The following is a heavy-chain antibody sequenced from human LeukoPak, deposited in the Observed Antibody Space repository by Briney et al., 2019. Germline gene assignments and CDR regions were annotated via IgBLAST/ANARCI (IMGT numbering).Heavy chain of an antibody. V-gene: IGHV3-7*01. CDR3: ARQGFPTQFRSGWYVNYYYYMDV. D-gene: IGHD6-19*01. CDR1: GFTVSSNY. CDR2: IKQDGSEK. J-gene: IGHJ6*03. Sequence: PGGSLRLSCAASGFTVSSNYMSWVRQAPGKGLEWVANIKQDGSEKYYVDSVKGRFTISRDNAKNSLYLQMNSLRAEDTAVYYCARQGFPTQFRSGWYVNYYYYMDVWGKGTTVTVSS.